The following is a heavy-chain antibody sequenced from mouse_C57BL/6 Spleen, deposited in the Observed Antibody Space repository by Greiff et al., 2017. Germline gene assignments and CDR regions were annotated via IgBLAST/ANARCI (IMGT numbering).Heavy chain of an antibody. Sequence: QVQLKQSGAELVRPGASVTLSCKASGYTFTDYEMHWVKQTPVHGLEWIGAIDPETGGTAYNQKFKGKAILTADKSSSTAYMELRSLTSEDSAVYYCTRDGYLLDYWGQGTTLTVSS. D-gene: IGHD2-3*01. J-gene: IGHJ2*01. CDR2: IDPETGGT. CDR3: TRDGYLLDY. CDR1: GYTFTDYE. V-gene: IGHV1-15*01.